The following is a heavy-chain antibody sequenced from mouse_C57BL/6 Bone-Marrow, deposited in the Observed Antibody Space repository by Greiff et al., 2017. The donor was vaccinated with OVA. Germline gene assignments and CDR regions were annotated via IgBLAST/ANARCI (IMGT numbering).Heavy chain of an antibody. J-gene: IGHJ2*01. V-gene: IGHV14-4*01. Sequence: VQLKESGAELVRPGASVELSCTASGFNIKDDYMHWVKQRPEQGLEWIGWIDPENGDTEYASKFQGKATITADTSSNTAYLQLSSLTSEDTAVYYYTTCLGRDYWGQGTTLTVSP. CDR1: GFNIKDDY. CDR3: TTCLGRDY. CDR2: IDPENGDT. D-gene: IGHD4-1*01.